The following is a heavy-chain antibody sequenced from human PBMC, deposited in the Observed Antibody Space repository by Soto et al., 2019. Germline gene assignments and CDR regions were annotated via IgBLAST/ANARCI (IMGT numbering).Heavy chain of an antibody. J-gene: IGHJ5*02. CDR2: LLRSGSSA. V-gene: IGHV3-23*01. D-gene: IGHD4-17*01. CDR1: GFTFRNYA. CDR3: AKDAISGDGIWLMDS. Sequence: VQLLECGGGLVQPGGSLRLSCAASGFTFRNYAMTWARQAPGKGLEWVSSLLRSGSSAYYADSVRGRFTISSDTSANSLYLQMDNLRAEDTAIYYCAKDAISGDGIWLMDSWGQGTVVTVSS.